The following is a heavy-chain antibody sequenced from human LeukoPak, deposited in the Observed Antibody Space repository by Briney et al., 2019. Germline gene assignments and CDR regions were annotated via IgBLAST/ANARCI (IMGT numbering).Heavy chain of an antibody. CDR3: AKGPYDSSGYYPAPYYYGMDV. CDR2: IIPILGIA. J-gene: IGHJ6*02. Sequence: SVKVSCKASGGTFSSYAISWVRQAPGQGLEWRGRIIPILGIANYAQKFQGRVTITADKSTSTAYMELSSLRSEDTAVYYCAKGPYDSSGYYPAPYYYGMDVWGQGTTVTVSS. V-gene: IGHV1-69*04. D-gene: IGHD3-22*01. CDR1: GGTFSSYA.